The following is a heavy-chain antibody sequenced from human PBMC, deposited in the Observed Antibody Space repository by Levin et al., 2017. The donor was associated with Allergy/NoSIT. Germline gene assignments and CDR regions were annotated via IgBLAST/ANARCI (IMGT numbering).Heavy chain of an antibody. J-gene: IGHJ4*02. V-gene: IGHV3-30*18. CDR1: GFTFSSYG. Sequence: PGGSLRPSCAASGFTFSSYGMHWVRQAPGKGLEWVAVISYDGSNKYYADSVKGRFTISRDNSKNTLYLQMNSLRAEDTAVYYCAKDLISLGGDGYNGATNWGQGTLVTVSS. CDR3: AKDLISLGGDGYNGATN. D-gene: IGHD5-24*01. CDR2: ISYDGSNK.